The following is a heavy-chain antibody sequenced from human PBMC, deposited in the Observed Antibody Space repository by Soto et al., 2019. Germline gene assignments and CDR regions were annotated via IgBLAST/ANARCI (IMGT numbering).Heavy chain of an antibody. CDR2: ISYDGSNK. D-gene: IGHD6-13*01. CDR3: ARDQAAAGKNYYYGMDV. V-gene: IGHV3-30-3*01. CDR1: GFTFSSYA. J-gene: IGHJ6*02. Sequence: PGGSLRLSCAASGFTFSSYAMHWVRQAPGKGLEWVAVISYDGSNKYYADSVKGRFTISRDNSKNTLYLQMNSLRAEDTAVYYCARDQAAAGKNYYYGMDVWGQGTTVTVSS.